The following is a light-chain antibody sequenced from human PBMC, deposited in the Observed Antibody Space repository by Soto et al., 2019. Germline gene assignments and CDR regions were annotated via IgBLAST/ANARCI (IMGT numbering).Light chain of an antibody. CDR3: QQLNSYPIGT. CDR1: QGISSY. CDR2: AAS. V-gene: IGKV1-9*01. J-gene: IGKJ4*01. Sequence: DIQLTQSPSFLSASVGDRVTITCRASQGISSYLAWYQQKPGKAPKLLIYAASTLQSGVPSRFRGSGSGTEFTLTISSLQPEDFATYYCQQLNSYPIGTFGGGTKVEIK.